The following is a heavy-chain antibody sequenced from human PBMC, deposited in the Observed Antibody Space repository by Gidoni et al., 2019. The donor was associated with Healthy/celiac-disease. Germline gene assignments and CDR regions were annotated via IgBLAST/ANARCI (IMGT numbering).Heavy chain of an antibody. D-gene: IGHD3-10*01. CDR2: IRSKANSYAT. J-gene: IGHJ4*02. CDR1: GFTFRGSA. V-gene: IGHV3-73*01. CDR3: TSWYYYGSGSYSY. Sequence: EVQLVESGGGLVQPGGSLKLSCAASGFTFRGSAMHWVRQASGKGLEWVGRIRSKANSYATAYAASVKGRFTISRDDSKNTAYLQMNSLKTEDTAVYYCTSWYYYGSGSYSYWGQGTLVTVSS.